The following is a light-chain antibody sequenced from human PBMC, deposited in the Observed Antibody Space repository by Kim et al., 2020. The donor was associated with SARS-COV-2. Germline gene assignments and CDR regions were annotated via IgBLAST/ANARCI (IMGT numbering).Light chain of an antibody. CDR2: AAS. CDR3: QQSYRTPLT. V-gene: IGKV1-39*01. Sequence: DIQMTQSPSSLSTSVGDRVTITCRASQSISNYLNWYQQKPGKAPKLLIYAASSLQSGVPSRFSGSGSGTDFTLTISSLQPEDFATYYCQQSYRTPLTFGQGTKLEI. J-gene: IGKJ2*01. CDR1: QSISNY.